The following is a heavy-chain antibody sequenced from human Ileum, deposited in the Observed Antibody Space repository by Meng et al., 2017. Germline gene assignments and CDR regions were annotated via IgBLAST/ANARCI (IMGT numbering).Heavy chain of an antibody. CDR1: GGTFNTYT. Sequence: SVKVSCKVSGGTFNTYTITWVRQAPGQGLEWMGRITPMFGLIKYAQKFQGRLTITADKSRNLTSMELRSLGSEDTAVYYCGDNGRTIGDAFDIRAQGTKVTVSS. D-gene: IGHD1-26*01. CDR3: GDNGRTIGDAFDI. CDR2: ITPMFGLI. V-gene: IGHV1-69*02. J-gene: IGHJ3*02.